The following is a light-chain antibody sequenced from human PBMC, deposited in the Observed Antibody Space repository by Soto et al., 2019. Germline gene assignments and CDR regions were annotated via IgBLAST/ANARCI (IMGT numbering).Light chain of an antibody. CDR3: QHYNNWPIT. V-gene: IGKV3-15*01. CDR2: GAS. CDR1: HSVNSH. Sequence: MMLTQSPASWCVYPGERVTLPCRTSHSVNSHVAWYQQKPGQAPRLLLYGASTRATGIPVRFSGSGFGTEFTLTISRLQPDDFQVYHCQHYNNWPITFGQGTRLEIK. J-gene: IGKJ5*01.